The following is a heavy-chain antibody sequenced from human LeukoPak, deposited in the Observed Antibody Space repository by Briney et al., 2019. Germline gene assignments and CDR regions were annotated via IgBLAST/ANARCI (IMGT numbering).Heavy chain of an antibody. J-gene: IGHJ4*02. CDR3: ASPGIVAAGTDRGFDY. CDR1: GGSISTYY. CDR2: IYYSGIT. Sequence: PSETLSLTCTVSGGSISTYYWSWIRQPPGKGLEWIGFIYYSGITNYNPSLESRVTISVDTSKNQFSLRLSSVTVADTAVYYCASPGIVAAGTDRGFDYWGQGTLVTVSS. D-gene: IGHD6-13*01. V-gene: IGHV4-59*01.